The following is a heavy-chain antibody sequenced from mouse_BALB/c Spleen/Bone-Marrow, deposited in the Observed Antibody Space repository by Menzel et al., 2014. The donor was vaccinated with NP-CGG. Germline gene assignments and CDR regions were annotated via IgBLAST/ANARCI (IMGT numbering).Heavy chain of an antibody. CDR2: INSNGGST. J-gene: IGHJ1*01. D-gene: IGHD1-1*01. CDR3: ARVYGWYFDV. Sequence: EVQLVESGGGLVQPGGSLKLSCVASGFTFSSYGMSWVRQTPEKRLKLVASINSNGGSTYYPDSVKGQFTISRDNAKNTLYLQMSSLKSEDTAMYYCARVYGWYFDVWGAGTTVTVSS. CDR1: GFTFSSYG. V-gene: IGHV5-6-3*01.